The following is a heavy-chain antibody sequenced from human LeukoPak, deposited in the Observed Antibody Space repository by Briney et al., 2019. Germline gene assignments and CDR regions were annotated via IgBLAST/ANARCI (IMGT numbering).Heavy chain of an antibody. Sequence: ASVKVSCKASGYTFTSNYIHWVRQAPGQGLEGMGLIYPRDGRTSYAQNFQARVTVTRDTSTSTVHMELSSLRSEDTAVYYCASDHAGFDYWGQGTLVTVSS. CDR1: GYTFTSNY. V-gene: IGHV1-46*01. CDR3: ASDHAGFDY. CDR2: IYPRDGRT. J-gene: IGHJ4*02.